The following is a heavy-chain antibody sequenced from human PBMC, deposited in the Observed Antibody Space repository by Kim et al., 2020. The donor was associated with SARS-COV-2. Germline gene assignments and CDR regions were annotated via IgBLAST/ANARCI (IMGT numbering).Heavy chain of an antibody. CDR2: K. J-gene: IGHJ3*02. Sequence: KYYADSVTGRFTISRDNSKNTLYLQMNSLRAEDTAVYYCARDSGYDAFDIWGQGTMVTVSS. D-gene: IGHD3-22*01. V-gene: IGHV3-33*01. CDR3: ARDSGYDAFDI.